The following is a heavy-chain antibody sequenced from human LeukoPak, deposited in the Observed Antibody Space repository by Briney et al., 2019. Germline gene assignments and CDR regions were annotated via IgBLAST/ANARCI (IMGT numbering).Heavy chain of an antibody. CDR1: GFTFSSYA. J-gene: IGHJ4*02. CDR2: ISGSGGST. D-gene: IGHD4-11*01. V-gene: IGHV3-23*01. CDR3: AGDPGWRSSTVTATRVTSNFDY. Sequence: GSLRLSCAASGFTFSSYAMSWVRQAPGKGLEWVSAISGSGGSTYYADSVKGRFTISRDNAKNSLYLQMNSLRAEDTAVYYCAGDPGWRSSTVTATRVTSNFDYWGQGTLVTVSS.